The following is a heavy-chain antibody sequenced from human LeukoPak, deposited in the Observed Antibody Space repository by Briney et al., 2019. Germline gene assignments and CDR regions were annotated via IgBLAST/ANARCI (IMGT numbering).Heavy chain of an antibody. J-gene: IGHJ6*02. CDR1: GYTFTSYD. CDR3: ARGGGYSSSWSYYYYGMDV. D-gene: IGHD6-13*01. CDR2: MNPNSGNT. V-gene: IGHV1-8*01. Sequence: ASVKVSCKASGYTFTSYDINWVRQATGQGLEWRGWMNPNSGNTAYAQKFQGRVTMTRNTSISTAYMELSSLRSEDTAVYYCARGGGYSSSWSYYYYGMDVWGQGTTVTASS.